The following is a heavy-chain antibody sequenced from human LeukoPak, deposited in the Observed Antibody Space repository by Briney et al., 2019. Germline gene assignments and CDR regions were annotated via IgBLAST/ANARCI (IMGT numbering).Heavy chain of an antibody. CDR1: GYTFTSYA. D-gene: IGHD2-2*01. Sequence: ASVKVSCKASGYTFTSYAMNWVRQAPGQGLEWMGWMSPNSGNTGYAQKFQGRVTMTRNTSISTAYMELSSLRSEDTAVYYCGCSSTSPTYYYGMDVWGQGTTVTVSS. V-gene: IGHV1-8*02. CDR2: MSPNSGNT. J-gene: IGHJ6*02. CDR3: GCSSTSPTYYYGMDV.